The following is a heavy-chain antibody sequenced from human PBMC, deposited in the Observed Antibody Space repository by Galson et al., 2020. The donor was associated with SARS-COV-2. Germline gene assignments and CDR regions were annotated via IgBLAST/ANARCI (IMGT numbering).Heavy chain of an antibody. J-gene: IGHJ6*02. CDR3: ARGRDDSSGYYDWYYYGMDV. D-gene: IGHD3-22*01. Sequence: ETSETLSLTCTVSGGSISSGDYYWSWIRQPPGKGLEWIGYIYYSGSTYYNPSLKSRVTISVDTSKNQFSLKLSSVTAADTAVYYWARGRDDSSGYYDWYYYGMDVWGQGTTVTVSS. V-gene: IGHV4-30-4*01. CDR2: IYYSGST. CDR1: GGSISSGDYY.